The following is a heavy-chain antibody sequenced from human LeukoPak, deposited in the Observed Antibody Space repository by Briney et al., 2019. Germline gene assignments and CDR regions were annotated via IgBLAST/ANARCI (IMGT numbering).Heavy chain of an antibody. V-gene: IGHV3-30-3*01. J-gene: IGHJ4*02. CDR2: ISYDGSNK. D-gene: IGHD1-26*01. CDR1: GFTFSSYA. Sequence: QPGRSLRLSCAASGFTFSSYAMHWVRQAPGKGLEWVAVISYDGSNKYYADSVKGRFTIPRDNSKNTLYLQMNSLRAEDTAVYYCVEAHSANKFDFWGQGTLVTVSS. CDR3: VEAHSANKFDF.